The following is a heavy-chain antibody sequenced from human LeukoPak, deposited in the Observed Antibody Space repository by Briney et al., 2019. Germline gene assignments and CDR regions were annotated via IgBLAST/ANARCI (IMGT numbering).Heavy chain of an antibody. CDR1: GLSFSETS. J-gene: IGHJ4*02. D-gene: IGHD6-13*01. Sequence: GGSLRLSCAASGLSFSETSMNWVRQAPGKGLEWVSSINSGSTYTYYTESVKGRFTISRDNAKNSLYLQMNSLRAEDTAVYYCARTGYSSSWDTTVQGVVNYWGQGTLVTVSS. CDR2: INSGSTYT. V-gene: IGHV3-21*01. CDR3: ARTGYSSSWDTTVQGVVNY.